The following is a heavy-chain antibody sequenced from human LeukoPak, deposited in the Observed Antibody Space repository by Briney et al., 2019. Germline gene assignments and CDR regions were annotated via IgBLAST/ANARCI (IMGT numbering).Heavy chain of an antibody. CDR1: GGSISSYY. V-gene: IGHV4-4*07. D-gene: IGHD3-10*01. J-gene: IGHJ4*02. CDR3: ARDAQLLWFGELTPTKFDY. Sequence: SETLSLTCTVSGGSISSYYWSWIRQPAGKGLEWIGRIYTSGSTNYNPSLKSRVTMSVDTSKNQFSLKLSSVTAADTAVYYCARDAQLLWFGELTPTKFDYWGQGTLVTVSS. CDR2: IYTSGST.